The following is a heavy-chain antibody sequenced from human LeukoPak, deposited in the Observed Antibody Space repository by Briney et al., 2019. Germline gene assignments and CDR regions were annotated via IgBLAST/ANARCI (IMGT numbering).Heavy chain of an antibody. V-gene: IGHV3-74*01. CDR3: AKLVGATTGIDY. CDR1: GFTFSDYW. Sequence: GGSLRLSCAASGFTFSDYWMHWVHQAPGKGLVWVSRINGDGTSTRYADSVKGRFTISRDNAKNTLYLQMNSLSAEDTAVYYCAKLVGATTGIDYWGQGTLVTVSS. CDR2: INGDGTST. J-gene: IGHJ4*02. D-gene: IGHD1-26*01.